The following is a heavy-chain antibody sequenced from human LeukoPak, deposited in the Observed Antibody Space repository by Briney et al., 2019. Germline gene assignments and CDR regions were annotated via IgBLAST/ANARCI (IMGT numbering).Heavy chain of an antibody. CDR3: ARDASYYYDSSGFAFDY. CDR1: GGSISSYY. J-gene: IGHJ4*02. V-gene: IGHV4-59*01. CDR2: IYYSGST. Sequence: SETPSLTCTVSGGSISSYYWSWIRQPPGRGLEWIGYIYYSGSTNYNPSLKSRVTISVDTSKNQFSLKLSSVTAADTAVYYCARDASYYYDSSGFAFDYWGQGTLVTVSS. D-gene: IGHD3-22*01.